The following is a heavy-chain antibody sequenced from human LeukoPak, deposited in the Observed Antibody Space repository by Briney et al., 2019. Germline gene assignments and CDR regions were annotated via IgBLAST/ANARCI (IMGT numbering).Heavy chain of an antibody. Sequence: ASVKVSCKASGYTFTGYYMHWVRQAPGQGLEWMGWINPNSGGTNYAQKFQGRVTMTRDTSISTAYMELSRLRSDDTAVYYCAGVRLRISNWFDPWGQGTLVTVSS. CDR2: INPNSGGT. CDR3: AGVRLRISNWFDP. CDR1: GYTFTGYY. J-gene: IGHJ5*02. V-gene: IGHV1-2*02.